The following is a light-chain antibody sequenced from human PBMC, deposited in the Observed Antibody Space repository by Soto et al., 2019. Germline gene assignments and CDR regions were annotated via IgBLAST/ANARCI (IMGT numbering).Light chain of an antibody. CDR1: SSDVGAYNY. CDR3: SSYTRSSTWV. CDR2: EVT. V-gene: IGLV2-14*01. J-gene: IGLJ3*02. Sequence: QSALTQPASVSGSPGQSITISCTGTSSDVGAYNYVSWFQQHPGKAPKVVIYEVTNRPSGVSDRFSGSKSGNTASLTISGLQAEDEADYYCSSYTRSSTWVFGGGTKVTVL.